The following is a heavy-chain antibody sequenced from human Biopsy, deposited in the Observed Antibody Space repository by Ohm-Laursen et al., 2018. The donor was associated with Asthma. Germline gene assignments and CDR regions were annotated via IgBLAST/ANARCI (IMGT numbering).Heavy chain of an antibody. D-gene: IGHD2-2*01. V-gene: IGHV1-69*13. Sequence: SSVTVSCTSLGGTFNTYVIGWVRQAPGQGLEWMGGINSVFGTTTYPQKFQDRVTITADDSTSTVYMELSSLRSEDTAVYYCARKAGSCISRTCYSLDFWGQGTLVTVSS. CDR1: GGTFNTYV. J-gene: IGHJ4*02. CDR2: INSVFGTT. CDR3: ARKAGSCISRTCYSLDF.